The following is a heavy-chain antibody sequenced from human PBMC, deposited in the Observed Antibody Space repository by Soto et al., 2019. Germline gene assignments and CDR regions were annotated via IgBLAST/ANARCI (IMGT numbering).Heavy chain of an antibody. D-gene: IGHD6-6*01. CDR2: IYHSGST. CDR1: GGSISSSNW. Sequence: SETLSLTCAVSGGSISSSNWWSWVRQPPGKGLEWIGEIYHSGSTNYNPSLKSRVTISVDKSKNQFSLKLSSVTAADTAVYYCARVVLGYSSSSGAYYYYYYGMDVWGQGTTVTVSS. V-gene: IGHV4-4*02. CDR3: ARVVLGYSSSSGAYYYYYYGMDV. J-gene: IGHJ6*02.